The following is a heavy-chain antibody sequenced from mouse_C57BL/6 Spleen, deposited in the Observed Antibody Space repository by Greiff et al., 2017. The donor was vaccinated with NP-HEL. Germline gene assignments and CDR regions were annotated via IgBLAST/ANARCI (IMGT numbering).Heavy chain of an antibody. CDR2: ISDGGSYT. Sequence: EVQLVESGGGLVKPGGSLKLSCAASGFTFSSYAMSWVRQTPEKRLEWVATISDGGSYTYYPDNVKGRFTISRDNAKNNLYLQMSHLKSEDTAMYYCARKLRRGDYWGQGTSVTVSS. V-gene: IGHV5-4*01. CDR3: ARKLRRGDY. CDR1: GFTFSSYA. J-gene: IGHJ4*01. D-gene: IGHD4-1*01.